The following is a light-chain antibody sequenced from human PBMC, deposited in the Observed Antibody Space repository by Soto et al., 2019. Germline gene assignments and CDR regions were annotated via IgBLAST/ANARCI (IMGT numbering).Light chain of an antibody. Sequence: QSVLTQPPSASGTPRQTVTISCSGSSSNIGDNPVNWYQQLPGAAPKLLIYINDQRPSGVPDRFSGSKSGTSASLAISGLQPEDEADYYCAAWDDSLNALFGTGTKLTVL. CDR3: AAWDDSLNAL. CDR2: IND. J-gene: IGLJ1*01. CDR1: SSNIGDNP. V-gene: IGLV1-44*01.